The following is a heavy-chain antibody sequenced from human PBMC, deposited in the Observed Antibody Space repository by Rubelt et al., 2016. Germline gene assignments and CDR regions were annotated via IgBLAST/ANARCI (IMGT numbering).Heavy chain of an antibody. CDR1: GFTVSSNY. J-gene: IGHJ4*02. CDR2: IYSGGST. D-gene: IGHD6-6*01. CDR3: ARESYSSSSFYYFDY. Sequence: EGQLVESGGGLIQPGGSLRLSCAASGFTVSSNYMSWVRQAPGKGLEWVSGIYSGGSTYYADSVKGRFTISRDNSKNTLYLQSNGLRAEETAVYYCARESYSSSSFYYFDYWGQGTLVTVSS. V-gene: IGHV3-53*01.